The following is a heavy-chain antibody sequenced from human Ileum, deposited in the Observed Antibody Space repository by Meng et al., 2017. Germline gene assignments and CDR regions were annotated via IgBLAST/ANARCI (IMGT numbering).Heavy chain of an antibody. V-gene: IGHV6-1*01. J-gene: IGHJ4*02. CDR1: GDNVSSNRAL. CDR3: TTWYGEY. CDR2: TYYRSEWQN. D-gene: IGHD3-10*01. Sequence: QFQVQQLGPGLVKPSQTLSLTCAIAGDNVSSNRALWHWVRQSPSRGLEWLGQTYYRSEWQNHYGVSVKSRITITADTSRNQFSLNLNSVTPEDTAVYYCTTWYGEYWGQGTLVTVSS.